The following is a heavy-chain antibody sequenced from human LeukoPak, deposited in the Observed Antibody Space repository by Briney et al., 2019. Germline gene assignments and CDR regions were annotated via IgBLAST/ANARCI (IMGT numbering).Heavy chain of an antibody. J-gene: IGHJ3*02. D-gene: IGHD2-15*01. Sequence: PGRSLRLSCAASGFTFDDYAMHWVRQAPGKGLEWVSGISWNSGSIGYADSVKSRFTISRDNAKNSLYLQMNSLRAEDTALYYCARQASVGGRPGWVVDAFDIWGQGTMVTVSS. CDR1: GFTFDDYA. V-gene: IGHV3-9*01. CDR3: ARQASVGGRPGWVVDAFDI. CDR2: ISWNSGSI.